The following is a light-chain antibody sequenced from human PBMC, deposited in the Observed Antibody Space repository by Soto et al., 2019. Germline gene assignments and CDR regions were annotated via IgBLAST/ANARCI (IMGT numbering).Light chain of an antibody. V-gene: IGKV1-39*01. CDR3: QQSYGIPYT. CDR1: QNISTY. Sequence: DIPLTQSPSSLSASVGDRVTMTCRASQNISTYLNWYLQSPGKAPKLLIFTISRLQRGVPSRFSGSGSGTDFTLTINSLQPADLATYFCQQSYGIPYTFGQGTKLEI. CDR2: TIS. J-gene: IGKJ2*01.